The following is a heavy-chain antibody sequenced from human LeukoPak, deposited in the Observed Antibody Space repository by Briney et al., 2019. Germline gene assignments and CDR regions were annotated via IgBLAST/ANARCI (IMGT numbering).Heavy chain of an antibody. CDR3: ARGHQPPYYGMDV. V-gene: IGHV1-69*02. CDR2: IIPILGIA. Sequence: ASVKVSCKASGGTFSSYTISWVRQAPGQGLEWMGRIIPILGIANYAQKFQGRVTTTADKSTSTAYMELSSLRSEDTAVFYCARGHQPPYYGMDVWGQGTTVTVSS. CDR1: GGTFSSYT. J-gene: IGHJ6*02.